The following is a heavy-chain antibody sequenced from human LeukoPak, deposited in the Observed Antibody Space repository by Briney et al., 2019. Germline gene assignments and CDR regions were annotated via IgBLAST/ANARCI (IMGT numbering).Heavy chain of an antibody. CDR3: ARLVGLSTTASY. J-gene: IGHJ4*02. CDR1: GYTFIGYY. V-gene: IGHV1-2*02. D-gene: IGHD5/OR15-5a*01. Sequence: ASVKVSCKASGYTFIGYYLHWVRQAPGQGLEWMGWINPTSGGTNYAQKFQDRVTMTRDTSINTAYMELSRLTSDDTAVYYCARLVGLSTTASYWGQGTLVIVAS. CDR2: INPTSGGT.